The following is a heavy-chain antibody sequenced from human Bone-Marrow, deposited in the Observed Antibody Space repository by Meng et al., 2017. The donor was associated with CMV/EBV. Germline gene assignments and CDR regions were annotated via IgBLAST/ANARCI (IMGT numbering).Heavy chain of an antibody. Sequence: GESLKISCAASGFTFSSYGMHWVRQAPGKGLEWVAFIRYDGSNKYYADSVKGRFTISRDNSKNTLYLQMTSLRAEDTVEYYCAEDKGLVGSTYQNWFDHWGQGTLVTVSS. CDR1: GFTFSSYG. V-gene: IGHV3-30*02. CDR3: AEDKGLVGSTYQNWFDH. J-gene: IGHJ5*02. D-gene: IGHD1-26*01. CDR2: IRYDGSNK.